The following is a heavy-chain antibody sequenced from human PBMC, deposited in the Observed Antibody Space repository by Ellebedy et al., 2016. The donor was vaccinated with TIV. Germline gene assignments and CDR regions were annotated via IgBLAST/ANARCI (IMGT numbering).Heavy chain of an antibody. J-gene: IGHJ6*02. CDR2: IIPIFGTA. CDR1: GGTFSSYA. Sequence: AASVKVSCKASGGTFSSYAISWVRQAPGQGLEWMGGIIPIFGTANYAQKFQGRVTITADESTSTAYMELSSLRSEEKAVYYCATDRGSAPYYYYYGMDVWGQGTTVTVSS. CDR3: ATDRGSAPYYYYYGMDV. D-gene: IGHD3-10*01. V-gene: IGHV1-69*13.